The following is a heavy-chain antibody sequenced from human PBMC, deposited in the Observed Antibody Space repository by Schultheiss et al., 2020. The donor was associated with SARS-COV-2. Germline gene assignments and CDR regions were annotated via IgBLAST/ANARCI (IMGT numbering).Heavy chain of an antibody. D-gene: IGHD3-3*01. V-gene: IGHV3-66*01. Sequence: GESLKISCAAFDFSFSSHWMGWVRQAPGKGLEWVSVIYSGGSTYYADSVKGRFTISRDNSKNTLYLQMNSLRAKDTAVYYCAREITITYYDFWSGYRGLNWFDPWGQGTLVTVSS. CDR2: IYSGGST. CDR3: AREITITYYDFWSGYRGLNWFDP. J-gene: IGHJ5*02. CDR1: DFSFSSHW.